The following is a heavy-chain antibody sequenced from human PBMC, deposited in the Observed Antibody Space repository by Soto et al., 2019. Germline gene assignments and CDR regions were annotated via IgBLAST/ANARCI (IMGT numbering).Heavy chain of an antibody. J-gene: IGHJ3*02. CDR3: ATYYYGSGSYYDDAFDI. CDR2: ISYDGSNK. CDR1: GFTFSSYG. D-gene: IGHD3-10*01. Sequence: QVQLVESGGGVVQPGRSLRLSCAASGFTFSSYGMHWVRQAPGKGLEWVAVISYDGSNKYYADSVKGRFTISRDNSKNTLYLQMNSLRAEDTDVYYCATYYYGSGSYYDDAFDIWGQGTMVTVSS. V-gene: IGHV3-30*03.